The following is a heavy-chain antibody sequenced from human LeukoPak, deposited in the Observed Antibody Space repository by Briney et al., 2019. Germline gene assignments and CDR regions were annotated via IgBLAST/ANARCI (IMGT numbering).Heavy chain of an antibody. D-gene: IGHD4-17*01. Sequence: PSETLSLTCTVSGGSISSGGYYWSWIRQHPGKGLEWIGYIYYSGSTYYNPSLKSRVTISVDTSKNQLSLKLSSVTAADTAVYYCARDHDYGDYSYGMDVWGQGTTVTVSS. CDR2: IYYSGST. CDR3: ARDHDYGDYSYGMDV. V-gene: IGHV4-31*03. CDR1: GGSISSGGYY. J-gene: IGHJ6*02.